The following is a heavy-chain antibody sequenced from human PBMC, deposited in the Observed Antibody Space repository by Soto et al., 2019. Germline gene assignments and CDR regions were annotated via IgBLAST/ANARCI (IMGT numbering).Heavy chain of an antibody. Sequence: EVQLVESGGGLVQPGGSLRLSCAASGFTFSSYWMSWVRQAPGKGLEWVANIKQDGSEKYYVDSVKGRFTIPRDNAKNSLYLQMNSLRAEDTAVYYCARPIAAAGSSDAFDIWGQGTMVTVSS. V-gene: IGHV3-7*01. CDR1: GFTFSSYW. J-gene: IGHJ3*02. CDR3: ARPIAAAGSSDAFDI. CDR2: IKQDGSEK. D-gene: IGHD6-13*01.